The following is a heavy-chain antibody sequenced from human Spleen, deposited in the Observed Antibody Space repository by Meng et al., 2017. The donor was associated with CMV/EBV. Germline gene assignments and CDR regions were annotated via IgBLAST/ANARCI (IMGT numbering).Heavy chain of an antibody. CDR1: GGTLSSSA. Sequence: SVKVSCKSSGGTLSSSAISWVRQAPGQGLEWMGGIIPTFGTTNYALEFQGRVTISTDESTSTAYMEVSSLGSKDTAVYFCARGLFRNSSSSPVDYDLDIWGQGTTVTVSS. D-gene: IGHD6-6*01. CDR2: IIPTFGTT. V-gene: IGHV1-69*05. CDR3: ARGLFRNSSSSPVDYDLDI. J-gene: IGHJ6*02.